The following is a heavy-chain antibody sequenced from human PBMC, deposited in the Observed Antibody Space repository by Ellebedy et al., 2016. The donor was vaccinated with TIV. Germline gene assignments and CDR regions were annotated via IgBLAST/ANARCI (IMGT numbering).Heavy chain of an antibody. J-gene: IGHJ5*02. V-gene: IGHV4-59*01. CDR1: GGSIGSYY. CDR3: ARERTVVRGPTERRVWFDP. D-gene: IGHD3-10*01. Sequence: MPGGSLRLSCTVSGGSIGSYYWSWIRQPPGKGLEWIGYIYYSGSTNYNPSLKSRVTISVDTSKNQFSLKLSSVTAADTAVYYCARERTVVRGPTERRVWFDPWGQGTLVTVSS. CDR2: IYYSGST.